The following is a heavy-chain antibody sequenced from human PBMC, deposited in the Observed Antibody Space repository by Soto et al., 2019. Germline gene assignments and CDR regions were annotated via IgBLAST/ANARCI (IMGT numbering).Heavy chain of an antibody. CDR2: ISHTGST. J-gene: IGHJ3*02. Sequence: SETLSLTCAVSGGSVSSGSHYWSWIRQSPGEGLEWIAYISHTGSTNYSPSLKSRVTMSVDMSKNQFSLRLYSVTAADTAVYYCVRDRSHDLTSFDVFNIWGQGILVTVSS. CDR1: GGSVSSGSHY. CDR3: VRDRSHDLTSFDVFNI. V-gene: IGHV4-61*01.